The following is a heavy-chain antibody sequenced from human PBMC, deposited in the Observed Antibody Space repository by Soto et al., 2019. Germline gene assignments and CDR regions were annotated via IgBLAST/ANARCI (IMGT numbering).Heavy chain of an antibody. CDR1: EFTFSSYI. CDR2: ISSSSITI. J-gene: IGHJ4*02. CDR3: ARSELLWFGLIFDY. Sequence: PGGSLRLSCAASEFTFSSYIMNWVRQAPGKGLEWVSYISSSSITIYYADSVKGRFTISRDNAKNSLYLQMNSLRDEDTAVYYCARSELLWFGLIFDYWGQGTMITVSS. D-gene: IGHD3-10*01. V-gene: IGHV3-48*02.